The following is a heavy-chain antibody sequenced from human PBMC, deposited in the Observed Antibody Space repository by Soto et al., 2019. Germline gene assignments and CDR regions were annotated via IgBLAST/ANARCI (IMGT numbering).Heavy chain of an antibody. CDR2: IYYSGST. V-gene: IGHV4-59*01. CDR3: ARASYYSDSFAYFLDS. D-gene: IGHD3-22*01. CDR1: GGSISPYY. Sequence: QVQLQESGPGLVQPSETLSLTCTVSGGSISPYYWSWTRQTPGKGLEWIAYIYYSGSTNYNPSLKSRVTISVDTSKNQCSLKLSSVTAADTAVYYCARASYYSDSFAYFLDSWGQGTLVTVSS. J-gene: IGHJ4*02.